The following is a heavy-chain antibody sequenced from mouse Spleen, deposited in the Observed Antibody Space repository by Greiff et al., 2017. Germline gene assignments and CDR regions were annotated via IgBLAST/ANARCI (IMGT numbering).Heavy chain of an antibody. CDR3: TRGGYDGFDY. CDR1: GYTFTSYW. CDR2: IYPSDSYT. V-gene: IGHV1-69*02. Sequence: QVQLQQPGAELVRPGASVKLSCKASGYTFTSYWINWVKQRPGQGLEWIGNIYPSDSYTNYNQKFKDKATLTVDKSSSTAYMQLSSPTSEDSAVYYCTRGGYDGFDYWGQGTTLTVSS. D-gene: IGHD2-2*01. J-gene: IGHJ2*01.